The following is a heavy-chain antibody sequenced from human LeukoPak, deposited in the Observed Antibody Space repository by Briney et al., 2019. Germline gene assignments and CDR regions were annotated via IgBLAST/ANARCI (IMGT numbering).Heavy chain of an antibody. CDR2: IYYSGST. V-gene: IGHV4-59*08. Sequence: SETLSLTCTVSGGSISSYYWSWIRQPPGKGLEWIGYIYYSGSTNYNPSLKSRVTISVDTSKNQFSLKLSSVTAADTAVYYCARGAYCGGDCYFSFDYWGQGTLVTVSS. CDR3: ARGAYCGGDCYFSFDY. CDR1: GGSISSYY. D-gene: IGHD2-21*01. J-gene: IGHJ4*02.